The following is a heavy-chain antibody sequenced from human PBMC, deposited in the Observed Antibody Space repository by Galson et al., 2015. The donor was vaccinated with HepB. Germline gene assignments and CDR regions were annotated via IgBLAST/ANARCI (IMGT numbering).Heavy chain of an antibody. Sequence: LTCTVSGGSISSGGYYWTWIRQHPGKGLEWIGYIYYSGTTYYNPSLKSRVTISVDTSNNQFSLKLSSVTAADTAVYYCARGDLGIWAFDIWGQRTLVTVSS. J-gene: IGHJ3*02. V-gene: IGHV4-31*03. CDR3: ARGDLGIWAFDI. D-gene: IGHD7-27*01. CDR2: IYYSGTT. CDR1: GGSISSGGYY.